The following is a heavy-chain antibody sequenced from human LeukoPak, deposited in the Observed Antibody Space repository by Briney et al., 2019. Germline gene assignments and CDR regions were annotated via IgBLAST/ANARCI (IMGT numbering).Heavy chain of an antibody. V-gene: IGHV3-49*03. J-gene: IGHJ4*02. D-gene: IGHD3-10*01. CDR2: IRSKAYGGIT. Sequence: GGSLRLSCTASGFTFVDYTMSWFRQAPGKGLEWVGFIRSKAYGGITEYAASVKGRFTLSRDDSKSIASLQVNSLRAEDTAVYYCARDIYGSGPPVGDAIDYWGQGTLVTVSS. CDR1: GFTFVDYT. CDR3: ARDIYGSGPPVGDAIDY.